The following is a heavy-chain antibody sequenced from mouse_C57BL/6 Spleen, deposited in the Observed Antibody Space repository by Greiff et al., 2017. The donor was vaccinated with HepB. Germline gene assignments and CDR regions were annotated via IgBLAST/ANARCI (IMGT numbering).Heavy chain of an antibody. Sequence: VQLQQPGAELVKPGASVKLSCKASGYTFTSYWMQWVKQRPGQGLEWIGEIDPSDSYTNYNQKFKGKATLTVDTSSSTAYMQLSSLTSEDSAVYYCARRLTGLDYWGQGTTLTVSS. CDR2: IDPSDSYT. D-gene: IGHD4-1*01. CDR1: GYTFTSYW. J-gene: IGHJ2*01. CDR3: ARRLTGLDY. V-gene: IGHV1-50*01.